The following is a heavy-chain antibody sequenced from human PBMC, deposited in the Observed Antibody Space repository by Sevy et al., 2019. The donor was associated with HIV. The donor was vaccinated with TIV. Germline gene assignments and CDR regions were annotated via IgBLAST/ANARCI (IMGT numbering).Heavy chain of an antibody. D-gene: IGHD1-26*01. V-gene: IGHV3-64D*06. CDR1: GFSFSGYA. CDR3: VKAMGHSSEVGTFDI. J-gene: IGHJ3*02. Sequence: GGSLRLSCSASGFSFSGYAMHWVRQAPGKGLEYVSAISSNGGSRYYAESVKGRFTISIDNSKSALYLQMSSLRTEDTAVYYCVKAMGHSSEVGTFDIWGQGTMVTVSS. CDR2: ISSNGGSR.